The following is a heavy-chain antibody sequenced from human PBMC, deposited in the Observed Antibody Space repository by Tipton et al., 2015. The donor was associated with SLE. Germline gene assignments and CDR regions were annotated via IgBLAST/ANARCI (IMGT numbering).Heavy chain of an antibody. CDR3: ARAEFSSNWYMYWHFDL. V-gene: IGHV4-31*03. CDR1: GVSITNGGYF. CDR2: IYYSGTT. J-gene: IGHJ2*01. D-gene: IGHD6-13*01. Sequence: TLSLTCTVSGVSITNGGYFWNWVRQHPGEGLEWIGYIYYSGTTYYNPSLTSRVTISRDTSGNHFSLNLNSVTAADTAVYYCARAEFSSNWYMYWHFDLWGRGTLVTVSS.